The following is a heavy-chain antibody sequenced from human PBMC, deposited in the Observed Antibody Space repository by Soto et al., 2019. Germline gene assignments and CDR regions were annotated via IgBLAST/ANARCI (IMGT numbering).Heavy chain of an antibody. J-gene: IGHJ4*02. CDR1: GGTFSSYA. D-gene: IGHD2-21*02. Sequence: QVHLVQSGAEVKKPGSSVKVSCKASGGTFSSYAISWVRQAPGQGLEWMGGIIPIFGTANYAQKFQGRVTITADESTSTAYMELSSLISEDTDVYYCERLFGAYCGGDCYSGFDYWGKGTLVTVSS. V-gene: IGHV1-69*01. CDR3: ERLFGAYCGGDCYSGFDY. CDR2: IIPIFGTA.